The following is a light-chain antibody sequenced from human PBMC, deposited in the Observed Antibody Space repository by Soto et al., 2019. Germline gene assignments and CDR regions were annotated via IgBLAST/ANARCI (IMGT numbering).Light chain of an antibody. CDR2: GPS. J-gene: IGKJ1*01. CDR1: QGITNY. CDR3: QQYNSAPWT. V-gene: IGKV1-27*01. Sequence: DIQMTQSPSSLSASVGDRVTISCRASQGITNYLAWYQQKPGKVPKLLIYGPSTLQSGVPSRFSGSGSGTDFTLTISSLQPEDVATYYCQQYNSAPWTFGQGTKVEIK.